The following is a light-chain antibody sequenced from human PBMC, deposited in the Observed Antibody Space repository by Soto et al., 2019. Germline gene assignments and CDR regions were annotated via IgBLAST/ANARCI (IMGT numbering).Light chain of an antibody. CDR1: QSISSQ. V-gene: IGKV3-11*01. CDR3: QQRGNWPSLT. J-gene: IGKJ4*01. CDR2: DAS. Sequence: EIVMTQSPGTVSVSPGERATLSCRASQSISSQLAWYQQKPGQAPRLLIYDASNRATGIPARFRGSGSGTDFTLTIAGLEPEDFAVYYCQQRGNWPSLTFGGGTKVDIK.